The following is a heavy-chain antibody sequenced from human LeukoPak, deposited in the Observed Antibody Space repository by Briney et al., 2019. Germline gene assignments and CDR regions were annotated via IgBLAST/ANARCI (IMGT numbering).Heavy chain of an antibody. CDR2: ISYDGSNK. CDR3: ARDPGYSSGYYYGTHDAFDI. D-gene: IGHD3-22*01. CDR1: GFTFSSYG. J-gene: IGHJ3*02. V-gene: IGHV3-30*03. Sequence: GGSLRLSCAASGFTFSSYGMHWVRQAPGKGLEWVAVISYDGSNKYYADSVKGRFTISRDNSKNTLYLQMNSLRAEDTAVYYCARDPGYSSGYYYGTHDAFDIWGQGTMVTVSS.